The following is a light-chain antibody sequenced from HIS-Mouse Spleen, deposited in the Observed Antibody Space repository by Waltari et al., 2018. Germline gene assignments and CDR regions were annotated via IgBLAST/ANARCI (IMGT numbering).Light chain of an antibody. CDR1: SGSVSTSYY. J-gene: IGLJ3*02. CDR2: STT. Sequence: QTVVTQEPSFSVSPGGTVTLTCGLSSGSVSTSYYPTGYQQTPGPAPRTLIYSTTTRSSGVPDRFSGSILGNKAALTITGAQADDESDYYCVLYMGSGIWVFGGGTKLTVL. CDR3: VLYMGSGIWV. V-gene: IGLV8-61*01.